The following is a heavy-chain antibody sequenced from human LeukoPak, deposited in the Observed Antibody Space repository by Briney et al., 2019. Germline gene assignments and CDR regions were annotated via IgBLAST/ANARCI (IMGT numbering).Heavy chain of an antibody. CDR1: GFTFSSYD. D-gene: IGHD3-10*01. CDR2: ICTAGDT. Sequence: GGSLRLSCAAPGFTFSSYDMHWVRHATGKGLEWVSAICTAGDTYYPGSVKGRFTISRENAKNSLYLQMNSLRAGDTAVYYCARDTSGSYSITYFDYWGHGALVTVSA. V-gene: IGHV3-13*01. J-gene: IGHJ4*01. CDR3: ARDTSGSYSITYFDY.